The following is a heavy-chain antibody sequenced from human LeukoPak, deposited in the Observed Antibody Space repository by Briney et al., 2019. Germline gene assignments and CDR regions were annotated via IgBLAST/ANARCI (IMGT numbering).Heavy chain of an antibody. V-gene: IGHV4-34*01. Sequence: PSETLSLTCAVYGGSFSGYYWSWIRHPPGNGLEWIGEINHSGSTNYNPSFKCRVTISVDTSKNQFSLKLSSVTAADTPVYSCARYSGVVVPAVISHGDNCYYYYYMDVWGGETTVTVSS. CDR3: ARYSGVVVPAVISHGDNCYYYYYMDV. CDR1: GGSFSGYY. D-gene: IGHD2-2*01. CDR2: INHSGST. J-gene: IGHJ6*03.